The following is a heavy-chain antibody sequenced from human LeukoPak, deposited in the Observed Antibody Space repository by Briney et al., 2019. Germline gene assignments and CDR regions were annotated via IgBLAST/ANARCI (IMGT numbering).Heavy chain of an antibody. J-gene: IGHJ4*02. CDR3: ARDTYYYDSSGYSNPTFDY. CDR1: GGSFSGYY. V-gene: IGHV4-34*01. CDR2: INHSGST. Sequence: SETLSLTCAVYGGSFSGYYWSWIRQPPGKGLEWIGEINHSGSTNYNPSLKSRVTMSVDTSKNQFSLKLSSVTAADTAVYYCARDTYYYDSSGYSNPTFDYWGQGTLVTVSS. D-gene: IGHD3-22*01.